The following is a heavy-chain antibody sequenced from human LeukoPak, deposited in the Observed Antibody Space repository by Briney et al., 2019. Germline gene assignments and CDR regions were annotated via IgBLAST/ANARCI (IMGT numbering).Heavy chain of an antibody. CDR1: GGSISSSSYY. J-gene: IGHJ6*02. Sequence: SETLSLTCTVSGGSISSSSYYWGWIRQPPGKGLEWIGSIYYSGSTYYNPSLKSRVTISVDTSKNQFSLKLSSVTAADTAVYYCERLPVVPAARGEFYYYGMDVWGQGTTVTVSS. CDR2: IYYSGST. V-gene: IGHV4-39*01. CDR3: ERLPVVPAARGEFYYYGMDV. D-gene: IGHD2-2*01.